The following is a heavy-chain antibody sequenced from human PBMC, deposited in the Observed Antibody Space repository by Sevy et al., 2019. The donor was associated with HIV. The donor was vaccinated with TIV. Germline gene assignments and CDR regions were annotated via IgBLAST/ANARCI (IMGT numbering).Heavy chain of an antibody. D-gene: IGHD3-16*01. J-gene: IGHJ5*01. V-gene: IGHV4-39*02. CDR3: VRDHDLRGRHWFDS. CDR2: MHYGGNT. Sequence: SETLSLTCTASGGSLISPTFYWGWVRQPPGERLEWIAAMHYGGNTYYNPSLKGRVAMSVDTSKNQFSLNLTSVTAADAAVYHCVRDHDLRGRHWFDSWGQGALVTVSS. CDR1: GGSLISPTFY.